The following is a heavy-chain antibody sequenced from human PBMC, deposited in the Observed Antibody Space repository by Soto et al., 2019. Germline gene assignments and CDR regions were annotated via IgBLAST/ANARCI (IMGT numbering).Heavy chain of an antibody. D-gene: IGHD3-3*01. V-gene: IGHV3-7*01. CDR1: GFTFSSYY. J-gene: IGHJ4*02. CDR3: VGAQGFLMNY. Sequence: EVQLVESGGGLVQPGGSLRLSCAASGFTFSSYYLSWVRLAPGKGLEWVAIINEDGSTKYSVDSVKGRFTISRDNAQNSLYLQMNSLRAEDTAVYYCVGAQGFLMNYWGQGTLVTVSS. CDR2: INEDGSTK.